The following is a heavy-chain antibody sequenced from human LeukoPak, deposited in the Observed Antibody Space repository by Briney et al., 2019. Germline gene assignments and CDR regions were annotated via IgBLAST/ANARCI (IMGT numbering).Heavy chain of an antibody. CDR1: GFTFSSYA. D-gene: IGHD3-10*01. J-gene: IGHJ4*02. Sequence: GGSLRLSCAASGFTFSSYAMSWVRQAPGKGLEWVSAISGSGGSTYYADSVKGRFTISRDNSKNTLYLQMNSLRAEDTAVYYWAKEGHYYGSGSYNYWGQGTPVTVSS. CDR3: AKEGHYYGSGSYNY. CDR2: ISGSGGST. V-gene: IGHV3-23*01.